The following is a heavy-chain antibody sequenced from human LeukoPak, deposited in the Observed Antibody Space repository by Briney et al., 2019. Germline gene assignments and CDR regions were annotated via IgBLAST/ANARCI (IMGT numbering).Heavy chain of an antibody. Sequence: ASVKVSCKASGYTFTNYDINWVRQATRQGLEWMGWMGSNSGDTGYAQKFQGRVTMTRDTFISTAYMELNNVRSEDTAVYYCVRGPPNWGFDYWGQGTLVTVSS. CDR2: MGSNSGDT. CDR1: GYTFTNYD. J-gene: IGHJ4*02. V-gene: IGHV1-8*01. CDR3: VRGPPNWGFDY. D-gene: IGHD7-27*01.